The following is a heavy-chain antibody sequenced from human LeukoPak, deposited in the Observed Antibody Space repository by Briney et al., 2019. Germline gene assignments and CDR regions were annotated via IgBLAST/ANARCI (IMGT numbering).Heavy chain of an antibody. CDR3: ARATIFGVVITLDY. CDR2: IYHSGST. D-gene: IGHD3-3*01. Sequence: SETLSLTCAVSGYSISSGYYWGWIRQPPGKGLEWIGSIYHSGSTYYNPSLKSRVTISVDTSKNQFSLKLSSVTAADTAVYYCARATIFGVVITLDYWGQGTLVTVSS. CDR1: GYSISSGYY. J-gene: IGHJ4*02. V-gene: IGHV4-38-2*01.